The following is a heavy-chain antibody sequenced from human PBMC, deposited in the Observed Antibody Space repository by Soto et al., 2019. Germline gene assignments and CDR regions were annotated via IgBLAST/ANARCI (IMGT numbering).Heavy chain of an antibody. V-gene: IGHV1-18*04. J-gene: IGHJ4*02. CDR1: GYTFTSYG. Sequence: QVQLVQSGAEVKKPGASVKVSCKASGYTFTSYGISWVRQAPGQGLEWMGWISAYNGNTNYAQNLQGRVTMTTDTSTSIDYMELRSLRSEDTAVYYCASFYASGSYPYDYWGQGTLVTVSS. CDR3: ASFYASGSYPYDY. D-gene: IGHD3-10*01. CDR2: ISAYNGNT.